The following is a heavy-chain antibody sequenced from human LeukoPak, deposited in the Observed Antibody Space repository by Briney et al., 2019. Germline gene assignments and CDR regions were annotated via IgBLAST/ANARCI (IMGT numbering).Heavy chain of an antibody. V-gene: IGHV3-23*01. CDR2: ISGSGGST. CDR1: GFTFSSYA. D-gene: IGHD2-21*02. CDR3: AKDPAYCGGDCYSVGYYFDY. J-gene: IGHJ4*02. Sequence: GGSLRLSCAASGFTFSSYAMSWVRQAPGKGLEWVSAISGSGGSTYYADSVEGRFTISRDNSKNTLYLQMNSLRAEDTAVYYCAKDPAYCGGDCYSVGYYFDYWGQGTLVTVSS.